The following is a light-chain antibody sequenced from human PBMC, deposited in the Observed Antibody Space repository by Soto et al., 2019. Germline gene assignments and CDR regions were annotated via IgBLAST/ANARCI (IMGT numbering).Light chain of an antibody. V-gene: IGKV3-15*01. CDR3: QHYGSSPGT. J-gene: IGKJ1*01. Sequence: EIVMTQSPATLSVSPGERATLSCRASQSVSSNLAWYQQKPGQAPRLLIYGASTRATGMPARFSGSGSGTDSTLTVSRLEPEDFAVYYCQHYGSSPGTFGQGTKVDIK. CDR2: GAS. CDR1: QSVSSN.